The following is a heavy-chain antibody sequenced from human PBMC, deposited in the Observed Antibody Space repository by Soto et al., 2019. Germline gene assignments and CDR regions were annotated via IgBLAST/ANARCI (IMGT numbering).Heavy chain of an antibody. CDR1: GGTFSSYA. CDR3: ARDRIVLVPAAYRGADGMDV. D-gene: IGHD2-2*01. V-gene: IGHV1-69*12. CDR2: IIPIFGTA. J-gene: IGHJ6*02. Sequence: QVQLVQSGAEVKKPGSSVKVSCKASGGTFSSYAISWVRQAPGQGLEWMGGIIPIFGTANYAQKFQGRVTNTADESTSTAYMELSSLRSEDTAVYYCARDRIVLVPAAYRGADGMDVWGQGTTVTVSS.